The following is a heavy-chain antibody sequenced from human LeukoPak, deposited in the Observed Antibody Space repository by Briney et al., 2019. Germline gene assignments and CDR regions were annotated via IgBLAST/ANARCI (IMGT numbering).Heavy chain of an antibody. CDR2: IYYSGST. V-gene: IGHV4-39*01. J-gene: IGHJ4*02. CDR3: ARQPLYYDFWSGYCYFDY. D-gene: IGHD3-3*01. Sequence: SETLSLTCTVSGGSISSSNYNWGWIRQPPGRGLEWIGSIYYSGSTYYNPSLMSRVTISVDTSKNQFSLKLNSVTAADTAVYYCARQPLYYDFWSGYCYFDYWGQGTLVTVSS. CDR1: GGSISSSNYN.